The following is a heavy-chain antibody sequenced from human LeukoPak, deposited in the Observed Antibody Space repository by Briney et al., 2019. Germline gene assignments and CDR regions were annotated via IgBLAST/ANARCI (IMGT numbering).Heavy chain of an antibody. Sequence: SETLSLTCAVSGGSFSGKYWTWIRQPPGKGLEWIGEITYSGSIYYNPSLKSRVTISVDTSKNQFSLKLNSVTAADTAVYYCARDLMTWGQGTQVTVSS. CDR3: ARDLMT. CDR1: GGSFSGKY. CDR2: ITYSGSI. V-gene: IGHV4-34*01. J-gene: IGHJ4*02.